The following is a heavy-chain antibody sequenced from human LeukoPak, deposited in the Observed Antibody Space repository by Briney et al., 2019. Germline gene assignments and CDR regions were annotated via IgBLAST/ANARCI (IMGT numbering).Heavy chain of an antibody. CDR1: GFTFSSYA. CDR2: ISYDGSNK. D-gene: IGHD1-26*01. CDR3: AKTDSGSYATLDY. J-gene: IGHJ4*02. V-gene: IGHV3-30*04. Sequence: GGSLRLSCAASGFTFSSYAMHWVRQAPGKGLEWVAVISYDGSNKYYADSVKGRFTISRDNSKNTLYLQINSLRAEDTAVYYCAKTDSGSYATLDYWGQGTLVTVSS.